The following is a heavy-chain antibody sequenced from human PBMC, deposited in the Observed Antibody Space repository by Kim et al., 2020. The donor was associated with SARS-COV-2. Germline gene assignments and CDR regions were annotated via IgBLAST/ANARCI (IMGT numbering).Heavy chain of an antibody. CDR1: GFTFSSYG. CDR2: ISYDGSNK. V-gene: IGHV3-30*18. D-gene: IGHD3-10*01. Sequence: GGSLRLSCAASGFTFSSYGMHWVRQAPGKGLEWVAVISYDGSNKYYADSVKGRFTISRDNSKNTLYLQMNSLRAEDTAVYYCAKDRGFGEPTRDFADYWGQGTLVTVSS. CDR3: AKDRGFGEPTRDFADY. J-gene: IGHJ4*02.